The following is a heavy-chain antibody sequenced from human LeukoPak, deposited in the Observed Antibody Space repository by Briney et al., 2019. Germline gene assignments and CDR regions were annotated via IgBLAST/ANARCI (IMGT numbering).Heavy chain of an antibody. J-gene: IGHJ4*02. Sequence: SETLSLTCTVSGDSISSNNYYWGWIRQPPGKGLEWIGSIYYSGSTYYNPSLKSRVTISVDTSKNQFSLRLSSVTAADTAVYYCAVGNYYYFDYWGQGILVTVSS. D-gene: IGHD1-26*01. CDR2: IYYSGST. V-gene: IGHV4-39*07. CDR1: GDSISSNNYY. CDR3: AVGNYYYFDY.